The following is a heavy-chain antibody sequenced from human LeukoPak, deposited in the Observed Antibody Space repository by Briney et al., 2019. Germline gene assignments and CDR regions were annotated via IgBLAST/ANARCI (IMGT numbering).Heavy chain of an antibody. J-gene: IGHJ6*02. CDR3: ARDGGGSLHGMGV. CDR2: ICSSGSA. CDR1: GGSISSGVYC. Sequence: PSETLSLTCTVSGGSISSGVYCWSWIRQRPGEGRQWIGYICSSGSAYYNASLKSRVSMSTDTSNNQFSLKLNSVTAADTAVYYCARDGGGSLHGMGVWGQGTTVTVSS. V-gene: IGHV4-31*03. D-gene: IGHD2-15*01.